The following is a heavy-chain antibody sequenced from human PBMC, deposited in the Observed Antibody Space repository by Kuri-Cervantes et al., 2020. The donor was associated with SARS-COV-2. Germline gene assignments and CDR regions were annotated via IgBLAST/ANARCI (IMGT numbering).Heavy chain of an antibody. CDR3: ASFPNEYSRQIEDY. V-gene: IGHV1-69*10. CDR1: GGTFSSYA. Sequence: SVKVSCKASGGTFSSYAISWVRQAPGQGLEWMGGIIPILGTANYAQKFQGRITITADKSTSTAYMELSSLRSEDTAVYYCASFPNEYSRQIEDYWGQGTLVTVSS. CDR2: IIPILGTA. J-gene: IGHJ4*02. D-gene: IGHD6-6*01.